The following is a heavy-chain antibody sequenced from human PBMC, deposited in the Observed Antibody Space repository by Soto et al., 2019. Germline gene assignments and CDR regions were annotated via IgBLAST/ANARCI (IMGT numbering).Heavy chain of an antibody. CDR2: IYYSGST. V-gene: IGHV4-39*01. CDR1: GGSISSSSYY. Sequence: QLQLQESGPGLVKPSETLSLTCTVSGGSISSSSYYWGWIRQPPGKGLEWIGSIYYSGSTYYNPSLMSRVTISVDTSKNQFSLKLSSVTAADTAVYYCARTRETYYYDSSGYYGEYFQHWGQGTLVTVSS. D-gene: IGHD3-22*01. CDR3: ARTRETYYYDSSGYYGEYFQH. J-gene: IGHJ1*01.